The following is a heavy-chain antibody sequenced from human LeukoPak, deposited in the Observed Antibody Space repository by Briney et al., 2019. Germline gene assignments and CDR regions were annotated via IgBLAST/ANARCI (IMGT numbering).Heavy chain of an antibody. D-gene: IGHD3-22*01. CDR3: ARVSSGYTNWFDP. Sequence: SEALSLTCTVSGGPISSYYWSWIRQPPGKGLEWIGYIYYSGSTNYNPSLKSRVTISVDTSKNQFSLKLSSVTAADTAVYYCARVSSGYTNWFDPWGQETLVTVSS. J-gene: IGHJ5*02. CDR2: IYYSGST. CDR1: GGPISSYY. V-gene: IGHV4-59*01.